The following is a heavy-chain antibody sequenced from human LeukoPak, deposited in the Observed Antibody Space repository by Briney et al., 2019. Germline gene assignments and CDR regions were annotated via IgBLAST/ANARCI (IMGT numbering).Heavy chain of an antibody. Sequence: PGGSLRLSCAASVFTFSDYYMSWVRQAPGKGLEWVSYITSSSYTNYADSVKDRFTISRDNAKNSLYLQMNSLRAEDTAIYYCARLVVVAATPGYFDYWGRGTLVTVSS. CDR3: ARLVVVAATPGYFDY. CDR2: ITSSSYT. D-gene: IGHD2-15*01. CDR1: VFTFSDYY. J-gene: IGHJ4*02. V-gene: IGHV3-11*06.